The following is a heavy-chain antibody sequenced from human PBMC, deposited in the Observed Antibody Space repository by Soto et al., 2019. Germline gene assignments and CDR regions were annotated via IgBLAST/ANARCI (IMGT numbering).Heavy chain of an antibody. CDR2: IYYSGST. D-gene: IGHD2-15*01. J-gene: IGHJ4*02. Sequence: QVQLQESGPGLVKPSETLSLTCTVSGGSISSYYWSWIRQPPGKGLEWIGYIYYSGSTNYNPSLKSRVTILVDTSKNQFSLKLSSVTAADTAVYYCARVRGGYCSGGSCYAIDYWGQGTLVTVSS. CDR1: GGSISSYY. V-gene: IGHV4-59*01. CDR3: ARVRGGYCSGGSCYAIDY.